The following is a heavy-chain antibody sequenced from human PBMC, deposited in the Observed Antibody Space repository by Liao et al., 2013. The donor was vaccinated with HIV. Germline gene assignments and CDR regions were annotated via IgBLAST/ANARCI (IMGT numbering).Heavy chain of an antibody. J-gene: IGHJ6*03. CDR1: GGSISSGSYY. D-gene: IGHD3-3*01. Sequence: QVQLQESGPGLVKPSQTLSLTCTVSGGSISSGSYYWSWIRQPAGKGLEWIGRIYTSGSTNYNPSLKSRVTMSVDTSKNQFSLKLSSVTAADTAVYYCAREDYDFWSGQYYYYMDVWGKGTTVTVSS. V-gene: IGHV4-61*02. CDR2: IYTSGST. CDR3: AREDYDFWSGQYYYYMDV.